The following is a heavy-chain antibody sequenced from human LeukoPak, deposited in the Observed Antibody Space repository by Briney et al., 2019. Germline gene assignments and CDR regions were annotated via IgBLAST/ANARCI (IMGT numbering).Heavy chain of an antibody. CDR3: ARGGLPGGFDY. Sequence: GGSLRLSCAASGFTVCNSWMFWVRQARGKGLMYVSEINNDGNRIRYVDSVKGRFTISRDGAKNTLFLQMNSLRDDDTAMYYCARGGLPGGFDYWGQGILVTVSS. J-gene: IGHJ4*02. D-gene: IGHD7-27*01. CDR1: GFTVCNSW. CDR2: INNDGNRI. V-gene: IGHV3-74*01.